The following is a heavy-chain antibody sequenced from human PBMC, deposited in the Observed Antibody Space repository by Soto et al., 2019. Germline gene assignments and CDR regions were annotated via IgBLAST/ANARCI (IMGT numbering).Heavy chain of an antibody. CDR2: ISSSSSYI. CDR1: GFTFSSYS. J-gene: IGHJ4*02. V-gene: IGHV3-21*01. Sequence: EVQLVESGGGLVKPGGSLRLSCAASGFTFSSYSMNWVRQAPVKGLEWVSSISSSSSYIYYADSVKGRFTFSRDNAKNSLYLPMNSLRAEDTAVYYCARDGRYSYGDDYWGKGTLVTVSS. CDR3: ARDGRYSYGDDY. D-gene: IGHD5-18*01.